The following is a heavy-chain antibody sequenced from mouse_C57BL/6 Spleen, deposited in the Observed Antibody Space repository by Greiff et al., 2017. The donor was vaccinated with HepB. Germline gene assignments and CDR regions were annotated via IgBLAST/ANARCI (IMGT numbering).Heavy chain of an antibody. D-gene: IGHD2-1*01. CDR2: IDPETGGT. CDR3: TRGDYGNYDWYFDV. J-gene: IGHJ1*03. CDR1: GYTFTDYE. V-gene: IGHV1-15*01. Sequence: QVQLKESGAELVRPGASVTLSCKASGYTFTDYEMHWVKQTPVHGLEWIGAIDPETGGTAYNQKFKGKAILTADKSSSTAYMELRSLTSEDSAVYYCTRGDYGNYDWYFDVWGTGTTVTVSS.